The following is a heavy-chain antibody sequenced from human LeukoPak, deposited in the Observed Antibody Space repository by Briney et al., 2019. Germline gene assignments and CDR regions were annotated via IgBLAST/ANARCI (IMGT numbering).Heavy chain of an antibody. CDR2: ISSNGGST. Sequence: GGSLRLSCAASGFTFSSYAMHWVRQAPGKGLEYVSAISSNGGSTYYANSVKGRFTISRDNSKNTLYLQMGSLRAEDMAVYYCARGVEYSSSRPPTDWGQGTLVTVSS. CDR3: ARGVEYSSSRPPTD. CDR1: GFTFSSYA. V-gene: IGHV3-64*01. J-gene: IGHJ4*02. D-gene: IGHD6-6*01.